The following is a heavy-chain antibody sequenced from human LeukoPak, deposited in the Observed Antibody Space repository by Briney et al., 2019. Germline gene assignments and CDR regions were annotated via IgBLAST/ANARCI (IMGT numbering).Heavy chain of an antibody. J-gene: IGHJ4*02. CDR1: GLTFSSYE. D-gene: IGHD2-2*01. CDR2: ISSSGTTI. Sequence: GGSLRLSCAASGLTFSSYEMNWVRQAPGEGLQWVSDISSSGTTIYYADSVKGRFTISRDNAKNSLYLQMNSLRAEDTAVYYCARKYCSTTSCLFDNWGQGTLVTVSS. CDR3: ARKYCSTTSCLFDN. V-gene: IGHV3-48*03.